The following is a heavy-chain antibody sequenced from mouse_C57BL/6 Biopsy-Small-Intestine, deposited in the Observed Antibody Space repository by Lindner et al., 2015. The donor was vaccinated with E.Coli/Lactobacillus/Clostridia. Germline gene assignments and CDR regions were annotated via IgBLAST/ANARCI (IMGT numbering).Heavy chain of an antibody. V-gene: IGHV1-63*01. Sequence: VQLQESGAELVRPGTSVKMSCKASGYTFTNYWIGWAKQRPGHGLEWIGDIYPGGGYTNYNEKFKGKATLTADKSSSTAYMQFSSLTSEDSAIYYCARSHDGYYDYAMDYRGQGTSVTVSS. CDR2: IYPGGGYT. CDR3: ARSHDGYYDYAMDY. J-gene: IGHJ4*01. CDR1: GYTFTNYW. D-gene: IGHD2-3*01.